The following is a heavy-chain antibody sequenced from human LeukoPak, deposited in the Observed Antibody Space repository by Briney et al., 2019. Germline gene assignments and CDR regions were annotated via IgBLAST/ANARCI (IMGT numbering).Heavy chain of an antibody. CDR1: GFTFSSYS. CDR3: ARAHYYDSSGGWR. Sequence: GGSLRLSCAASGFTFSSYSMNWVREAPGKGLEWVSSISSSSSYIYYADSVKGRFTISRDNAKNSLYLQRNSPRAEDTAVYYCARAHYYDSSGGWRWGQGTLVTVSS. CDR2: ISSSSSYI. J-gene: IGHJ4*02. V-gene: IGHV3-21*01. D-gene: IGHD3-22*01.